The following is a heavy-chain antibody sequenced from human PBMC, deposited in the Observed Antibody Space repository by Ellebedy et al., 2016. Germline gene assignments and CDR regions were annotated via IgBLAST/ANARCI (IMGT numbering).Heavy chain of an antibody. J-gene: IGHJ6*03. D-gene: IGHD1-26*01. CDR2: IKNYNGKT. CDR3: AKGMWDFYYYMDV. V-gene: IGHV1-18*01. CDR1: GYSFVTYG. Sequence: ASVKVSCKASGYSFVTYGIGWVRQAPGQGLEWLGWIKNYNGKTHSAQKFQGRLIVTMELSTDTGYMELTGLTSYDTAVYYCAKGMWDFYYYMDVWGKGTTVTVSS.